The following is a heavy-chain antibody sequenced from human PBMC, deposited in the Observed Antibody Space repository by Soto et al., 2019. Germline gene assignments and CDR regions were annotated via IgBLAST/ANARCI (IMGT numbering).Heavy chain of an antibody. D-gene: IGHD1-1*01. Sequence: QVHLQESGPGLVKPSGTLSLTCAVSGASISSGSWWSWVRQPPGKGLEWIGEIFHDGSTNYNPSLKSRVTMSVDKSKNYFSLELTSVTAAVTALYYCARDEYNDSSDWGQGTLVTVSS. V-gene: IGHV4-4*02. CDR1: GASISSGSW. J-gene: IGHJ4*02. CDR3: ARDEYNDSSD. CDR2: IFHDGST.